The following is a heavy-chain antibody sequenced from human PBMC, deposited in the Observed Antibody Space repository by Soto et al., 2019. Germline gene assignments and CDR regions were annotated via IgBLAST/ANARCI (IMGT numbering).Heavy chain of an antibody. CDR2: ISYSGST. Sequence: QVQLQESGPGLVKPSQTLSLTCTVSGGSISSGGYYWSWIRQHPGKDLEWIGYISYSGSTYYNPSLNSHFTKSVGTSKHQFALKLTSVTAADTAVYYCASGPWDYYDSSGSPNAFDIWGQGTMVTFSS. J-gene: IGHJ3*02. CDR3: ASGPWDYYDSSGSPNAFDI. D-gene: IGHD3-22*01. V-gene: IGHV4-31*01. CDR1: GGSISSGGYY.